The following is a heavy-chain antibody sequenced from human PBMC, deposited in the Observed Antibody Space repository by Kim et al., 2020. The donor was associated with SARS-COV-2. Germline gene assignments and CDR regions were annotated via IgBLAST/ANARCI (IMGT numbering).Heavy chain of an antibody. Sequence: GGSLRLSCAASGFTFSSQAMSWVRQAPGKGLEWVSDISGSGSGTYYADSVKGRFTVSRENSKNTLYLQMNSLRAEDTAVYYCAKGGARVHNDYYGLDVWG. D-gene: IGHD3-10*01. CDR1: GFTFSSQA. CDR2: ISGSGSGT. J-gene: IGHJ6*01. CDR3: AKGGARVHNDYYGLDV. V-gene: IGHV3-23*01.